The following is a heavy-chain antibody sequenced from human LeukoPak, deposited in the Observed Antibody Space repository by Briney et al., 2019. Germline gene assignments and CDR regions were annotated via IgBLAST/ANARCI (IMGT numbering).Heavy chain of an antibody. Sequence: SETLSLTCAVYGGSFSGYYWSWIRQPPGKGLEWIGEINHSGSTNYNPSLKSRVTISVDTSKNQFSLKLSSVTAADTAVYYCARGLPVVPAAMSGSWFDPGAREPWSPSPQ. CDR2: INHSGST. D-gene: IGHD2-2*01. CDR3: ARGLPVVPAAMSGSWFDP. J-gene: IGHJ5*02. CDR1: GGSFSGYY. V-gene: IGHV4-34*01.